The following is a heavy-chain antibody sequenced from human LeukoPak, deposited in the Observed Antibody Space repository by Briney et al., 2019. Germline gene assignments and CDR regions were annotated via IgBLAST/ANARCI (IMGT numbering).Heavy chain of an antibody. D-gene: IGHD2-2*01. V-gene: IGHV1-69*13. CDR3: ASLYCSSTSCYGYYYGMDV. CDR1: GGTFSSYA. Sequence: SVKVSCKASGGTFSSYAISWVRQAPGQGLEWMGGIIPIFGTANYAQKFQGRVTITADESTSTAYMELSSLRSEDTAVYYCASLYCSSTSCYGYYYGMDVWGQGTTVTVSS. CDR2: IIPIFGTA. J-gene: IGHJ6*02.